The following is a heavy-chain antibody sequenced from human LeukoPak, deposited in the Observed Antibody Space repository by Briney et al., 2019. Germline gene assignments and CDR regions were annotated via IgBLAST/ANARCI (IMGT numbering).Heavy chain of an antibody. V-gene: IGHV4-31*03. CDR3: ASTMTRGGFDY. CDR2: IYYSGST. Sequence: SETLSLTRTLSRGSTSGGGYYSSWVRLHPGKGREWIGYIYYSGSTYYNPSLKSRVTISVDTSKNQFSLKLSSVTAADTAVYYCASTMTRGGFDYWGQGTLVTVSS. D-gene: IGHD3-22*01. J-gene: IGHJ4*02. CDR1: RGSTSGGGYY.